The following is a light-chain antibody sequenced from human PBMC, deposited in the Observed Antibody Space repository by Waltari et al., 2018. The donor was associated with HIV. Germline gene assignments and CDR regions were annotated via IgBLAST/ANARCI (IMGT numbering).Light chain of an antibody. V-gene: IGLV2-8*01. CDR3: SSYAGSTVI. J-gene: IGLJ2*01. CDR2: EVS. Sequence: QSALTQPPSASGSPGQSVTIPCTGTSSTVGGHTYVSWYQQHPGKAPKLIIYEVSKRPSGVPDRFSGSKSGNTASLTVSGLQADDEADFYCSSYAGSTVIFGGGTKLTVL. CDR1: SSTVGGHTY.